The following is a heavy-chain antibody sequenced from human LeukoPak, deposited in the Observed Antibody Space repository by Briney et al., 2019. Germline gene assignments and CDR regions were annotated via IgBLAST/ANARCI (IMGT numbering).Heavy chain of an antibody. V-gene: IGHV4-38-2*01. Sequence: GSLRLSCAASGFTVSGNYMSWVRQPPGKGLEWIGGIYYSGSTYYNPSLKSRVTISVDTSKNQFSLKLSSVTAADTAVYYCARGGYCSSTSCYDVDAFDIWGQGTMITVSS. CDR1: GFTVSGNY. CDR2: IYYSGST. CDR3: ARGGYCSSTSCYDVDAFDI. J-gene: IGHJ3*02. D-gene: IGHD2-2*01.